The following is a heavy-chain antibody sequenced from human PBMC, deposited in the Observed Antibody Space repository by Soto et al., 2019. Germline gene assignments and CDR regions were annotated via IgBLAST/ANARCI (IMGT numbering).Heavy chain of an antibody. CDR1: GFTVSSTY. CDR2: MYSGGST. J-gene: IGHJ3*02. D-gene: IGHD3-10*01. V-gene: IGHV3-66*01. Sequence: EVQLVESGGGLVQPGGSLRLSCAASGFTVSSTYMSWVRQAQGKGLEGVSGMYSGGSTYYADSVKGRCTISRYNSKNPRHLQMNSLRAEDTAVYYLSRGTGTEDAFDIWGQGTMVSVSS. CDR3: SRGTGTEDAFDI.